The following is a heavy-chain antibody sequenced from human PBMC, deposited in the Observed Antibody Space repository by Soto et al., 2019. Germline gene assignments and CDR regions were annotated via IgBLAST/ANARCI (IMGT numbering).Heavy chain of an antibody. J-gene: IGHJ4*02. V-gene: IGHV3-23*01. CDR2: ISASGDST. Sequence: EVHLLESGGGLVQPGGSLGLSCVASGFPYDKFAMSWVRQAPGKGLEWVSAISASGDSTYYGGSVKGRFTISRDNSKNTLYLQMNSLRAEDTAFYYCAKDRGEGGYYPTFDFWGQGTLLTVSS. CDR3: AKDRGEGGYYPTFDF. D-gene: IGHD3-16*01. CDR1: GFPYDKFA.